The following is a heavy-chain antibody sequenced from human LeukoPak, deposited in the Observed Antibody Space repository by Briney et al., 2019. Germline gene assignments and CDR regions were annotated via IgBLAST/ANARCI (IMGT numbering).Heavy chain of an antibody. J-gene: IGHJ4*02. D-gene: IGHD3-22*01. CDR1: GYTFTSYY. CDR2: INPSGGST. Sequence: ASVKVSCKASGYTFTSYYMHWVRQAPGQGLEWMGIINPSGGSTSYAQKFQGRVTMTGDTSTSTVYMELSSLRSEDTAVYYCARDQILVDSSGYYYLLDYGGQGTLVTVSS. CDR3: ARDQILVDSSGYYYLLDY. V-gene: IGHV1-46*01.